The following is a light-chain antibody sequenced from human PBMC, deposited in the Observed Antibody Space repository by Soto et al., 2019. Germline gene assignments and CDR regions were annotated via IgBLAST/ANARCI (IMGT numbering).Light chain of an antibody. CDR3: QQYGSSPPT. CDR1: QSISRY. CDR2: GAS. Sequence: EIVLTQSPATLSLSPGDRITLSCRASQSISRYLNWYQQKPGQGPRLLIYGASSRDTGTPDRFSGSGSGTDFTLTINRLEPEDFALYYCQQYGSSPPTFGQGTKVDIK. J-gene: IGKJ1*01. V-gene: IGKV3-20*01.